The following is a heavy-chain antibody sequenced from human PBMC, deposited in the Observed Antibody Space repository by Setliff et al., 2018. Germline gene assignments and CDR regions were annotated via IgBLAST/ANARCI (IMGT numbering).Heavy chain of an antibody. CDR2: IYHGGDT. J-gene: IGHJ6*03. D-gene: IGHD3-10*01. Sequence: PSETLSLTCAVSGVSVNSLTWWSWVRQTPGKGLEWIGFIYHGGDTYYNASLKSRLTISVDTSKNQFSLKLSSVTAADTAIYYCARHDARGYYYYMDVWGEGTTVTVSS. CDR3: ARHDARGYYYYMDV. V-gene: IGHV4-4*02. CDR1: GVSVNSLTW.